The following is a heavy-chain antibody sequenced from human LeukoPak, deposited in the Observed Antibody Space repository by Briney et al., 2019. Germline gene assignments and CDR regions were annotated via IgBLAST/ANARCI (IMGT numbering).Heavy chain of an antibody. D-gene: IGHD6-19*01. V-gene: IGHV3-48*03. CDR3: ARGLHIAVAGTYYFDY. Sequence: PGGSLRLSCAASGFTFSSYEMNWVRQAPGKGLEWVSYISSSGSTIYYADSVKGRFTISRDNAKNSLYLQMNSLRAEDTAVYYCARGLHIAVAGTYYFDYWGQGTLVTVSS. CDR1: GFTFSSYE. CDR2: ISSSGSTI. J-gene: IGHJ4*02.